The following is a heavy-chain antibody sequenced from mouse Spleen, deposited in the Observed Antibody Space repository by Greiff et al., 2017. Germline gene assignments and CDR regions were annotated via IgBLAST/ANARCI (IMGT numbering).Heavy chain of an antibody. CDR3: ARTGGGNPFAY. D-gene: IGHD2-1*01. Sequence: VQLQQSGPELVKPGASVKISCKASGYSFTGYYMNWVKQSPEKSLEWIGEINPSTGGTTYNQKFKAKATLTVDKSSSTAYMQLKSLTSEDSAVYYCARTGGGNPFAYWGQGTLVTVSA. J-gene: IGHJ3*01. V-gene: IGHV1-42*01. CDR1: GYSFTGYY. CDR2: INPSTGGT.